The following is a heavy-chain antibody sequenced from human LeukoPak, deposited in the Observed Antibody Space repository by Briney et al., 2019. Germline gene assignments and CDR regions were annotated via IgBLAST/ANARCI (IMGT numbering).Heavy chain of an antibody. J-gene: IGHJ3*02. V-gene: IGHV4-59*01. CDR2: IYYSGST. D-gene: IGHD1-26*01. CDR1: GGSISSYY. CDR3: ARRGPKWGGVFDI. Sequence: SETLSLTCTVSGGSISSYYWSWIRQPPGKGLEWIGYIYYSGSTNYNPSLKSRVTISVDTSKNQFSLKLSSVTAADTAVYYCARRGPKWGGVFDIGGQGKMVTVSS.